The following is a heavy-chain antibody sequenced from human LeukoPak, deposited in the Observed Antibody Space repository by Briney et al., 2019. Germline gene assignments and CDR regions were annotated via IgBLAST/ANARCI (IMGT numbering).Heavy chain of an antibody. J-gene: IGHJ4*02. CDR3: ASESLDY. Sequence: GGSLRLSCVASGFTFSDYWMHWVRQTPGKGLVWVSNINGDGSHRAYADFVKGRFTISRDNAKNTLYLQMNSLRAEDTAVYYCASESLDYWGQGTLVTVSS. V-gene: IGHV3-74*01. CDR1: GFTFSDYW. CDR2: INGDGSHR.